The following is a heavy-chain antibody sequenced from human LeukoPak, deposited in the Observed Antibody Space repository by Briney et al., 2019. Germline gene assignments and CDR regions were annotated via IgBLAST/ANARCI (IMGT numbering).Heavy chain of an antibody. CDR3: ARVGYDILTGYQGGMDV. V-gene: IGHV1-46*01. J-gene: IGHJ6*02. Sequence: ASVKVSCKASGYTFTSYYMHWVRQAPGQGLEWMGINNPSGGSTSYAQKFQGRVTMTRDTSTSTVYMELSSLRSEDTAVYYCARVGYDILTGYQGGMDVWGQGTTVTVSS. CDR1: GYTFTSYY. D-gene: IGHD3-9*01. CDR2: NNPSGGST.